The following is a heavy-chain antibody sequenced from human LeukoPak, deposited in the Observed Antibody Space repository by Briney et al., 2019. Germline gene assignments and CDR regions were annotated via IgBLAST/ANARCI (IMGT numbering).Heavy chain of an antibody. CDR3: ARGTYSYGTEVWFDP. Sequence: SETLSLTCTVSGGSISTYYWSWIRQPPGRGLEWIGYIYYTGSTDYNPSLESRLTISVDTSKNQFSLKLSSVTAADTAVYYCARGTYSYGTEVWFDPWGQGTLVTVSS. J-gene: IGHJ5*02. CDR2: IYYTGST. D-gene: IGHD3-10*01. CDR1: GGSISTYY. V-gene: IGHV4-59*01.